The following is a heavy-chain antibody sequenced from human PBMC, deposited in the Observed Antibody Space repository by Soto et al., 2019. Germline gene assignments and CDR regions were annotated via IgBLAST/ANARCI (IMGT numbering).Heavy chain of an antibody. CDR1: GYTGTGYY. CDR3: ARDRRSGWNWFEP. V-gene: IGHV1-2*02. CDR2: TNPNSGGT. J-gene: IGHJ5*02. Sequence: ASVKASCKASGYTGTGYYMHWVRQAPGQGLEWMGWTNPNSGGTNYAQKFQGRVTMTRDTAISTAYMELSRLRSDDTAVYYCARDRRSGWNWFEPCGQRSLGTVAS. D-gene: IGHD6-19*01.